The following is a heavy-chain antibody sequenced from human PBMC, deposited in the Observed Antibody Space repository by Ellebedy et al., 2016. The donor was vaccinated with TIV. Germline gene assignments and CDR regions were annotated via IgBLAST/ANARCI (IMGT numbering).Heavy chain of an antibody. CDR2: IYYSGST. J-gene: IGHJ4*02. CDR1: GGSISSSSYY. V-gene: IGHV4-39*07. D-gene: IGHD3-3*01. CDR3: AREFWSGYFRSYNEYFDY. Sequence: MPGGSLRLSCTVSGGSISSSSYYWGWIRQPPGKGLEWIGSIYYSGSTYYNPSLKSRVTISVDTSKNQFSLKLSSVTAADTAVYYCAREFWSGYFRSYNEYFDYWGQGTLVTVSS.